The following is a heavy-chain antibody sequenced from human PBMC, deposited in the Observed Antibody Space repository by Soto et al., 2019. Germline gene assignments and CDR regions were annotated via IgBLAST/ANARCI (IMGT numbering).Heavy chain of an antibody. CDR2: VYSGGTT. V-gene: IGHV4-59*01. J-gene: IGHJ4*02. CDR3: ASGYYYPLDY. CDR1: GVSIRTYF. D-gene: IGHD3-22*01. Sequence: SETLSLTCTVFGVSIRTYFWSWVRRPPGKGLEWIGYVYSGGTTTYSPSFESRVTISVDTSKNQFSLKLNSVTAADTAVYYCASGYYYPLDYWGQGTLVTVSS.